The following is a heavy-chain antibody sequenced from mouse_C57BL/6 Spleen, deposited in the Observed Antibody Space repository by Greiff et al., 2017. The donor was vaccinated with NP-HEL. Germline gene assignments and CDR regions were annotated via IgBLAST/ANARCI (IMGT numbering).Heavy chain of an antibody. V-gene: IGHV1-9*01. Sequence: VQLQQSGAELMKPGASVKLSCKATGYTFTGYWIEWVKQRPGHGLEWIGEILPGSGSTNYNEKFKGKATFTADTSSNTAYLKISSLTTEDSAIYYWARGGYSYYFDYWGQGTTLTVSS. CDR3: ARGGYSYYFDY. D-gene: IGHD2-3*01. CDR1: GYTFTGYW. CDR2: ILPGSGST. J-gene: IGHJ2*01.